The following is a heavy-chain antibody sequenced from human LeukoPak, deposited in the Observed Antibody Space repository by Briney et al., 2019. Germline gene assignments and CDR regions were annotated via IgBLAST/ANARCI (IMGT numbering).Heavy chain of an antibody. J-gene: IGHJ4*02. Sequence: GGSLRLSCAASGFTFSSYGMHWVRQVPGKGLEWVAVIWYDGSNKYYADSVKGRFTISRDNSKNTLYLQMNSLRADDTAVYYCARDEDFWSGYSQLFDYWGQGTLVTVSS. CDR1: GFTFSSYG. CDR2: IWYDGSNK. CDR3: ARDEDFWSGYSQLFDY. D-gene: IGHD3-3*01. V-gene: IGHV3-33*01.